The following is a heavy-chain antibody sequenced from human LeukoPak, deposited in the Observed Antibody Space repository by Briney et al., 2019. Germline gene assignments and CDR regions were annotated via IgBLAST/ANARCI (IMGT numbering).Heavy chain of an antibody. CDR3: ARVFRIAVAGMDALDI. CDR2: INSDGSST. Sequence: GGSLRLSCAASGFTFSSYWMHWVRQAPGKGLVWVSRINSDGSSTSYADSVKGRFTISRDNAKNTLYLQMNSLRAEDTAVYYCARVFRIAVAGMDALDIWGQGTMVTVSS. J-gene: IGHJ3*02. V-gene: IGHV3-74*01. CDR1: GFTFSSYW. D-gene: IGHD6-19*01.